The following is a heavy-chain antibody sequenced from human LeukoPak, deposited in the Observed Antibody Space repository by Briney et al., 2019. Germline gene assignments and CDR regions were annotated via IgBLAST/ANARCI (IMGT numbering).Heavy chain of an antibody. D-gene: IGHD2-2*01. CDR1: GFTFSSYV. Sequence: GGSLRLSCAASGFTFSSYVMHWVRQAPGKGLEWVAVISYDGSNKYYADSVKGRFTISRDNSKNTLYLQMNSLRAEDTAVYYCAALIGYCSSTSCPGDYWGQGTLVTVSS. V-gene: IGHV3-30*04. J-gene: IGHJ4*02. CDR2: ISYDGSNK. CDR3: AALIGYCSSTSCPGDY.